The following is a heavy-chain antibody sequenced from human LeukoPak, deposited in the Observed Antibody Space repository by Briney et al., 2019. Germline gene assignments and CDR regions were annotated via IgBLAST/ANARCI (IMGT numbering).Heavy chain of an antibody. Sequence: GESLKISCKASGYSFTSYWSGWVRQIPGKGLEWMEIIYPGDSDTRYSPSFQGQVTISADKSISTAYLQWSSLKASDTAMYYCARRSGSYYSGGDYWGQGTLVTVSS. CDR3: ARRSGSYYSGGDY. V-gene: IGHV5-51*01. CDR1: GYSFTSYW. CDR2: IYPGDSDT. D-gene: IGHD1-26*01. J-gene: IGHJ4*02.